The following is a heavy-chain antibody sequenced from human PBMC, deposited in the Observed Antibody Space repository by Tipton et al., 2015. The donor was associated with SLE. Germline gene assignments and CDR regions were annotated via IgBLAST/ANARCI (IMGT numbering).Heavy chain of an antibody. D-gene: IGHD3-10*01. Sequence: TLSLTCTVSGGSISSYYWSWIRQPPGKGLEWIGYIYYSGSTNYNPSLKSRVTISVDTSKNQFSQKLSSVTAADTAVYYCARHASRRSGSYNEIDYWGQGTLVTVSS. CDR2: IYYSGST. J-gene: IGHJ4*02. CDR1: GGSISSYY. CDR3: ARHASRRSGSYNEIDY. V-gene: IGHV4-59*08.